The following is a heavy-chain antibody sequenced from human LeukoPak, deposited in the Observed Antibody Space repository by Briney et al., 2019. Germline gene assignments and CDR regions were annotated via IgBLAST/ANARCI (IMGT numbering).Heavy chain of an antibody. CDR2: IYYSGST. J-gene: IGHJ1*01. V-gene: IGHV4-39*01. Sequence: SETLSLTCTVSGGSISSSSYYWGWIRQPPGKGLEWIGSIYYSGSTYYNPSLKSRVTISVDTSKNQFSLKLSSVTAADTAVYYCARHAPYSSSSGYFQHWGQGTLVTVSS. CDR3: ARHAPYSSSSGYFQH. D-gene: IGHD6-6*01. CDR1: GGSISSSSYY.